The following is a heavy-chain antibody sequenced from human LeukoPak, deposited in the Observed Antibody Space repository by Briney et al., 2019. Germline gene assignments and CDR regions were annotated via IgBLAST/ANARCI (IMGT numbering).Heavy chain of an antibody. J-gene: IGHJ4*02. D-gene: IGHD4-17*01. CDR2: IYYSGST. CDR3: ARFYGDYPNYFDY. Sequence: PSETLSLTCTVSGGSISSYYWSWIRQPPGKGLEWIGYIYYSGSTNYNPSLKSRVTISVDTSKNQFSLKLSSVTAADTAVYYCARFYGDYPNYFDYWGQGTLVTVSS. CDR1: GGSISSYY. V-gene: IGHV4-59*01.